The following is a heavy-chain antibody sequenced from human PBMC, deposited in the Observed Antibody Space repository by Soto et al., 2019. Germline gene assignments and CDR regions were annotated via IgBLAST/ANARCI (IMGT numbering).Heavy chain of an antibody. D-gene: IGHD5-12*01. CDR1: GFTFSSYS. Sequence: GGSLRLSCAASGFTFSSYSMNWVRQAPGKGLEWVSSISSSSSYIYYADSVKGRFTISRDNAKNSLYLQMNSLRAEDTAVYYCARLDGLSESGYDSALEYWGQGTLVTVSS. CDR2: ISSSSSYI. CDR3: ARLDGLSESGYDSALEY. V-gene: IGHV3-21*01. J-gene: IGHJ4*02.